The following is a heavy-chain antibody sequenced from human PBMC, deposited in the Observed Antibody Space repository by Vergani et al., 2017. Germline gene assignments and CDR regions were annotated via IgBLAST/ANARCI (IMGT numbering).Heavy chain of an antibody. D-gene: IGHD3-10*01. V-gene: IGHV3-30-3*01. CDR2: ISYDGSNK. CDR1: GFTFSSYA. CDR3: ARGEGVRGAGYGMDV. Sequence: QVQLVESGGGVVQPGRSLRLSCAASGFTFSSYAMHWVRQAPGTGREWVAVISYDGSNKYYADSVKSRFTISRDNSKNTLYLQMNSLRAEDTAVYYCARGEGVRGAGYGMDVWGQGTTVTVSS. J-gene: IGHJ6*02.